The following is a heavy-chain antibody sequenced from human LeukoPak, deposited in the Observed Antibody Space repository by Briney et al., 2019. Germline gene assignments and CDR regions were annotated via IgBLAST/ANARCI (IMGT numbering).Heavy chain of an antibody. V-gene: IGHV1-2*02. CDR3: ARVTDYYDSNRFDY. Sequence: ASVKVSCKASGYTFTGYYMHWVRQAPGQGLEWMGWINPNSGGTNYAQKFQGRVTMTRDTSISTAYMELSRLRSDDTAVYYCARVTDYYDSNRFDYWGQGTLVTVSS. J-gene: IGHJ4*02. D-gene: IGHD3-22*01. CDR2: INPNSGGT. CDR1: GYTFTGYY.